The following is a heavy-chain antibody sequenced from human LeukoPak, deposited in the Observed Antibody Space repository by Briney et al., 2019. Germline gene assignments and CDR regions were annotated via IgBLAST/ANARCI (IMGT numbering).Heavy chain of an antibody. CDR3: SRGRGGSRWFDA. Sequence: PSETLSLTCAVYSGSFNGFYWTWVRQSPGKELEWIGEIYHSGTTNYNPSLKSRVTISLDMSKKQFSLNLTSVAAADTAVYYCSRGRGGSRWFDAWGQGTLVTVSS. CDR1: SGSFNGFY. D-gene: IGHD2-15*01. V-gene: IGHV4-34*01. CDR2: IYHSGTT. J-gene: IGHJ5*02.